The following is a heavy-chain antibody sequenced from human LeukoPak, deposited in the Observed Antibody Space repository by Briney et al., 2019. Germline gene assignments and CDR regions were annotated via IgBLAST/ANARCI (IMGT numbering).Heavy chain of an antibody. Sequence: AGGSLRLSCAASGFTFSVYSMIWVRQAPGKGLEWISYISRSGDTIYNADSVKGRFTICRDNAKNSLYLQMNSLRAEDTAVYFCAPVPGFWGQGTLVTVSS. CDR1: GFTFSVYS. CDR2: ISRSGDTI. V-gene: IGHV3-48*04. D-gene: IGHD2-2*01. J-gene: IGHJ1*01. CDR3: APVPGF.